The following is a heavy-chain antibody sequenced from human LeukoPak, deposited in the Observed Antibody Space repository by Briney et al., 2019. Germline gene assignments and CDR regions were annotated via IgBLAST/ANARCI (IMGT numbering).Heavy chain of an antibody. J-gene: IGHJ6*02. CDR3: ARASGQQLVRYYYYGMDV. D-gene: IGHD6-13*01. V-gene: IGHV1-69*01. Sequence: GSSVKVSCKASGGTFSSYAISWVRQAPGQGLEWMGGIIPNFGTANYAQKFQGRVTITADESTSTAYMELSSLRSEDTAVYYCARASGQQLVRYYYYGMDVWGQGTTVTVSS. CDR2: IIPNFGTA. CDR1: GGTFSSYA.